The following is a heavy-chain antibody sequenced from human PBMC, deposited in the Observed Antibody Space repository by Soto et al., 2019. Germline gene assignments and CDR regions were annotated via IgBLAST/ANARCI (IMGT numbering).Heavy chain of an antibody. J-gene: IGHJ4*02. Sequence: ASVKVSCKASGYTFTTCDIHWVRQAPGRGLEWMGWMNPSTGKTGNAQRFQGRVTMTRDTSTSTAYMEVSSLRSEDTGVYYCVRRKEWSGPHYFDAWGQGTLVTVSS. D-gene: IGHD3-3*01. CDR3: VRRKEWSGPHYFDA. CDR2: MNPSTGKT. CDR1: GYTFTTCD. V-gene: IGHV1-8*02.